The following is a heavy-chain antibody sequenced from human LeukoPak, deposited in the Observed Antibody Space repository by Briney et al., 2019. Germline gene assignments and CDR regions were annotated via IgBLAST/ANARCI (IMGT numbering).Heavy chain of an antibody. CDR3: ARDPEGRYSYGWAYYYYYMDV. V-gene: IGHV3-11*06. D-gene: IGHD5-18*01. Sequence: PGGSLRLSCAASGFNFSDHYMSWIRQAPGKGLEWVSYISSRSSVIKYGDSVRGRFTISRDNAKNSLYLQMNSLRAEDTAVYYCARDPEGRYSYGWAYYYYYMDVWGKGTTVTVSS. CDR2: ISSRSSVI. CDR1: GFNFSDHY. J-gene: IGHJ6*03.